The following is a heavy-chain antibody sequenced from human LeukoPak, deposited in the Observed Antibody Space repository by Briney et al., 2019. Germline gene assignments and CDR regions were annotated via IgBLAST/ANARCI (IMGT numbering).Heavy chain of an antibody. Sequence: PGGSLRLSCAASGFTFSSYSMNWFLQAPAKGLEWGSSIISSSSYIYYADSVKGRFTISRDNAKSSLYLQMNSLRAEDTAVYYCARDSSLRFLEWLLGYFDYWGQGTLVTVSS. J-gene: IGHJ4*02. V-gene: IGHV3-21*01. D-gene: IGHD3-3*01. CDR1: GFTFSSYS. CDR3: ARDSSLRFLEWLLGYFDY. CDR2: IISSSSYI.